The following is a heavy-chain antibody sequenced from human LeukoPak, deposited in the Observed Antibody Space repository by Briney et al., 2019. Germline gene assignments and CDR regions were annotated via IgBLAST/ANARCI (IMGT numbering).Heavy chain of an antibody. Sequence: ASVKVSGKASGYSFTDNYMHWVRQAPGQGLEWMGIINPSGGSTTYAQKFQGRVTMTRDTSTSTVHMELSSLRSEDTAVYYCARVSSGYEGSDYWGQGTLVTVSS. CDR3: ARVSSGYEGSDY. CDR2: INPSGGST. D-gene: IGHD5-12*01. J-gene: IGHJ4*02. V-gene: IGHV1-46*01. CDR1: GYSFTDNY.